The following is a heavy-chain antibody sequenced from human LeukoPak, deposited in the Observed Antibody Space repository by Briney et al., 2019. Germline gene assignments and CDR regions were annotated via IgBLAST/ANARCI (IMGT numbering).Heavy chain of an antibody. CDR1: GASVSSYY. CDR2: IYFSGNT. D-gene: IGHD2/OR15-2a*01. J-gene: IGHJ2*01. V-gene: IGHV4-59*08. CDR3: ARRGSGASLEYSFDL. Sequence: AESLSLACSVSGASVSSYYWGWIRQPPGGGLGYIGYIYFSGNTTYNPSLNSRVTISVDTSKNQFSLKLSSVTAADTAVYYCARRGSGASLEYSFDLWGRGTLVTVSS.